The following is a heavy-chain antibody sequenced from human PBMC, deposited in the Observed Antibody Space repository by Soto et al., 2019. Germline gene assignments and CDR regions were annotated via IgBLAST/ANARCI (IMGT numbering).Heavy chain of an antibody. J-gene: IGHJ4*02. CDR3: ARQFTDGDYQY. CDR1: GGTFTTYP. Sequence: QVQLVQSGAEVKKPGSSVKVSCKASGGTFTTYPINWVRQSPGQGLERMGGIIPMFGTTNYAQKFQGRVTITADESTSTAYMELSSLISEDTAMYYCARQFTDGDYQYWGQGTLVTVSS. D-gene: IGHD4-17*01. V-gene: IGHV1-69*01. CDR2: IIPMFGTT.